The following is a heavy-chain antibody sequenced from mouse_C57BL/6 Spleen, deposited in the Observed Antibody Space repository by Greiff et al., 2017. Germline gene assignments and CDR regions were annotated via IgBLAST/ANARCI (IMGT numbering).Heavy chain of an antibody. CDR2: INPSSGYP. Sequence: QVQLQQSGAELAKPGASVKLSCKASGYTFTSYWMHWVKQRPGQGLEWIGYINPSSGYPKYNQKFKDKATLTADKSSSTAYMQLSSLTYEDSAVYYCARYYGSSYEYFDVWGTGTTVTVSS. CDR3: ARYYGSSYEYFDV. D-gene: IGHD1-1*01. CDR1: GYTFTSYW. J-gene: IGHJ1*03. V-gene: IGHV1-7*01.